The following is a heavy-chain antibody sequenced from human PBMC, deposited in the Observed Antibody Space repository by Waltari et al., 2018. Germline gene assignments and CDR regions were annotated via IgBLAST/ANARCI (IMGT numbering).Heavy chain of an antibody. CDR3: AIGPYGMDV. V-gene: IGHV3-72*01. Sequence: EVQLVESGGGLVQPGGSLRLSCAASGFTFSDHYMDWVRQAPGKGLEWVGRTRNKANSYTTEYAASVKGRFTISRDDSKNSLYLQMNSLKTEDTAVYYCAIGPYGMDVWGQGTTVTVSS. J-gene: IGHJ6*02. CDR1: GFTFSDHY. CDR2: TRNKANSYTT.